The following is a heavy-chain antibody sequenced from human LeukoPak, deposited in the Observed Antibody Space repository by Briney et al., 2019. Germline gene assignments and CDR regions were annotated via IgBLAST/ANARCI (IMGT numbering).Heavy chain of an antibody. V-gene: IGHV3-21*01. D-gene: IGHD3-16*01. J-gene: IGHJ4*02. CDR2: ISSGSSAI. CDR1: GFTFTTYS. Sequence: GGSLRLSCEASGFTFTTYSMTWVRQAPGKGLEWVSIISSGSSAIFSADALKGRFTISRDDAKNLLYLDMNSLRAEDTAVYYCARGPSYYDYAGTDYWGQGTLVTVSS. CDR3: ARGPSYYDYAGTDY.